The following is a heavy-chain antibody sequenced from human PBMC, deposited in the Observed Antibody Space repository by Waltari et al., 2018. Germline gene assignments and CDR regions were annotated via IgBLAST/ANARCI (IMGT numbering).Heavy chain of an antibody. J-gene: IGHJ3*02. CDR2: IYYSGST. CDR1: GGSISSSSYY. Sequence: QLQLQESGPGLVKPSETLSLTCTVSGGSISSSSYYWGWIRQPQGKGLEWIGSIYYSGSTYYNPSLKSRVTISVDTSKNQFSLKLSSVTAADTAVYYCARQTWIQLWLYAFDIWGQGTMVTVSS. V-gene: IGHV4-39*01. CDR3: ARQTWIQLWLYAFDI. D-gene: IGHD5-18*01.